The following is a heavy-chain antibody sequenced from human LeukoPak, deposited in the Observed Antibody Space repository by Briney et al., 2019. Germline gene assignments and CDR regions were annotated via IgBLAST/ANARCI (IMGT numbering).Heavy chain of an antibody. CDR1: GGSISPYY. J-gene: IGHJ4*02. D-gene: IGHD1-26*01. CDR3: ARGLGSHVFDY. V-gene: IGHV4-59*01. Sequence: SETLSLTCTVSGGSISPYYWSWIRQPPGKGLEWIGYIYYSGTTNYNPSLRSRVTISIDTSKNQFSLNLSSLTAADTAVYYCARGLGSHVFDYWGQGTQVTVSS. CDR2: IYYSGTT.